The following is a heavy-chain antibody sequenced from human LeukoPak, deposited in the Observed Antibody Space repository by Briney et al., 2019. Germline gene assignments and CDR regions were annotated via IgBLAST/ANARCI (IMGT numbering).Heavy chain of an antibody. CDR2: INPNSGGT. CDR3: ARGDSSGLGLDWFDP. CDR1: GYTFTGYY. Sequence: ASVKGSCKASGYTFTGYYMHWVRQAPGQGLEWMGWINPNSGGTNYAQKFQGRVTMTRDTSISTAYMELSRLRSDDTAIYYCARGDSSGLGLDWFDPWGQGTLVTVSP. D-gene: IGHD6-19*01. J-gene: IGHJ5*02. V-gene: IGHV1-2*02.